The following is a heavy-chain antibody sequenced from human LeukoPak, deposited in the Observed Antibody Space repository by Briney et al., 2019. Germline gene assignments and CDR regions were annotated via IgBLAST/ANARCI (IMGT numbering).Heavy chain of an antibody. CDR1: GFTFSSYG. CDR2: ISYDGSNK. Sequence: GRSLRLSCAASGFTFSSYGMHWVRQAPGKGLEWVAVISYDGSNKYYADSVKGRFTISRDNSKNSLYLQMNSLRAEDTAVYYCARDWVLSSHYFDYWGQGTLVTVSS. D-gene: IGHD2/OR15-2a*01. V-gene: IGHV3-30*03. J-gene: IGHJ4*02. CDR3: ARDWVLSSHYFDY.